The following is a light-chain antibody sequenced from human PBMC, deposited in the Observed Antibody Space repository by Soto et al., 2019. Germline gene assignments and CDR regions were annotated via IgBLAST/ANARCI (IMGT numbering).Light chain of an antibody. V-gene: IGKV3-20*01. CDR3: RHYGRSPIFT. J-gene: IGKJ3*01. CDR2: AAS. CDR1: QSVANNH. Sequence: EVVLTQSPGTLSLSAGERATLSCRASQSVANNHLAWYQQRPGQAPRLLIYAASTRAAGIPDRFSGSGSGTDFTLTIRRLEPEDFGVFFCRHYGRSPIFTFGPGTTVDMK.